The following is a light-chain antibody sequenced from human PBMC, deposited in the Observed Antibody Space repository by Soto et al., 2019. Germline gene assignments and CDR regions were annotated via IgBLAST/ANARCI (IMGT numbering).Light chain of an antibody. CDR3: YQYGTSPHT. CDR2: GAS. CDR1: QSVSSNY. J-gene: IGKJ5*01. Sequence: IVLTQSPDTLSLSPGERASLSCRASQSVSSNYLAWFQQKPGQAPRLLISGASSRATDIPDRFSGSGSGTDFTLTISRLEPEDFAVYYCYQYGTSPHTFGQGTRLENK. V-gene: IGKV3-20*01.